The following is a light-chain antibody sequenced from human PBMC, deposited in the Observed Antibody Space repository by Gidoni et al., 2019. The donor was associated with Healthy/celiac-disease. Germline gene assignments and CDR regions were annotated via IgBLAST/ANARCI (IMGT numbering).Light chain of an antibody. CDR3: QQYGSSPGYT. V-gene: IGKV3-20*01. CDR2: GAS. Sequence: EIVLTQSPGTLSLSPGERATLSCRASQSVSSSYLAWSQQTPGQAPRLLIYGASSRATGIPDRFSGSGSGTDFTLTISRLEPEDFAVYYCQQYGSSPGYTFGQGTKLEIK. J-gene: IGKJ2*01. CDR1: QSVSSSY.